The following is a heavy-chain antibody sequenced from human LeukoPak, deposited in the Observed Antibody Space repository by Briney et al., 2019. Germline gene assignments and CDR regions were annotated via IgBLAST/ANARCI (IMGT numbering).Heavy chain of an antibody. CDR1: GFTFSSYS. CDR2: ISSSSSYI. J-gene: IGHJ4*02. D-gene: IGHD3-10*01. CDR3: ARARASGIQVDY. V-gene: IGHV3-21*01. Sequence: TGGSLRLSCAASGFTFSSYSMNWVRQAPGKGLEWVSSISSSSSYIYYADSVEGRFTISRDNAKNSLYLQMNSLRAEDTAVYYCARARASGIQVDYWGQGTLVTVSS.